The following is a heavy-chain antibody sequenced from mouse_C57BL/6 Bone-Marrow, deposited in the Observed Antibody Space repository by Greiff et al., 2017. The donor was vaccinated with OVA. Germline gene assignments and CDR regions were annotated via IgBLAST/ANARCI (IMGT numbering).Heavy chain of an antibody. Sequence: QVQLKESGPGLVQPSQSLSITCTVPGFSLTSYGVHWVRQSPGKGLEWLGVIWRGGSTDYNAAFMSRLSITKDNSKSQVFFKMNSLQADDTAIYYCAKKGDYSIWYFDVWGTGTTVTVSS. CDR1: GFSLTSYG. D-gene: IGHD2-5*01. CDR2: IWRGGST. CDR3: AKKGDYSIWYFDV. J-gene: IGHJ1*03. V-gene: IGHV2-5*01.